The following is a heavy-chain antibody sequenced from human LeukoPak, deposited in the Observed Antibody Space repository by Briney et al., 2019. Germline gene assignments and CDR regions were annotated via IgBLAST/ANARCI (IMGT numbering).Heavy chain of an antibody. CDR1: GGTFSSYA. CDR2: IIPILGIA. V-gene: IGHV1-69*04. CDR3: ARVRWFGELLHWFDP. D-gene: IGHD3-10*01. Sequence: GSSVKVSCKASGGTFSSYAISWVRQAPGQGLEWMGRIIPILGIANYAQKFQGRVTITADKSTSTAYMELSSLRSEDTAVYYCARVRWFGELLHWFDPWGQGTLVTVSS. J-gene: IGHJ5*02.